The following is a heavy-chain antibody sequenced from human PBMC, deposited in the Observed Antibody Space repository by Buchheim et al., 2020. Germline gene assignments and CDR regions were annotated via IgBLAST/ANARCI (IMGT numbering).Heavy chain of an antibody. D-gene: IGHD6-13*01. CDR1: GFTFSTYG. V-gene: IGHV3-30*18. Sequence: QVQLVESGGGVVQPGRSLRLSCAASGFTFSTYGMHWVRQAPGKGLEWVAVISYDGTSKYYADSVKGRFTLSRDNSKNKLLLQMNSLRAEDTALYYCGKDRAEYSYSGSCPGYWGQGTL. J-gene: IGHJ4*02. CDR3: GKDRAEYSYSGSCPGY. CDR2: ISYDGTSK.